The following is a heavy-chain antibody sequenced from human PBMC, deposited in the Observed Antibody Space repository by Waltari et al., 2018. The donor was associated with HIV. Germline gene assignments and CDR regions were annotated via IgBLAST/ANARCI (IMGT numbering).Heavy chain of an antibody. D-gene: IGHD3-22*01. Sequence: QVQLQESGPGLVKPSQTLSLTCTVSGGSISSGSYSWSWIRQPAGKGLEWIGRIYTSWSHNSTPSLKSRVTISVDTSKNQFSLKLSSVTAADTAVYYCARDRNYYYDSSGYFFNAFDIWGQGTMVTVSS. J-gene: IGHJ3*02. V-gene: IGHV4-61*02. CDR2: IYTSWSH. CDR3: ARDRNYYYDSSGYFFNAFDI. CDR1: GGSISSGSYS.